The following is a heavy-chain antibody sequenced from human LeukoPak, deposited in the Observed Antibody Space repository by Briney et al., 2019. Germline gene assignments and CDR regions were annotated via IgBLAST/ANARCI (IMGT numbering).Heavy chain of an antibody. Sequence: PGGSLRLSCAASGFTFSSYSMNWVRQAPGKGLEWVSSISSSGSYIYYADSVKGRFTISRDNSKITLYLQMNSLRAEDTAVYYCAKVRANRFASFDYWGQGTLVTVSS. V-gene: IGHV3-23*01. CDR3: AKVRANRFASFDY. D-gene: IGHD1/OR15-1a*01. CDR1: GFTFSSYS. J-gene: IGHJ4*02. CDR2: ISSSGSYI.